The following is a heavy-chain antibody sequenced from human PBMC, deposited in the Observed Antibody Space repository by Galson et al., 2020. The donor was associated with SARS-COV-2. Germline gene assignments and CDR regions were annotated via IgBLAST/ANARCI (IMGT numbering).Heavy chain of an antibody. J-gene: IGHJ5*02. V-gene: IGHV4-38-2*01. CDR2: IYHSGST. D-gene: IGHD6-19*01. Sequence: SQTLSLTCPVSAYSISSGYSWGWIRLPPGKGLGWIGSIYHSGSTYYNPSLTSRVTISVDTPKNQFSLKLSSVTAADTAVYYCARQTGQWLVLGWFDPWGQGTLVTVSS. CDR1: AYSISSGYS. CDR3: ARQTGQWLVLGWFDP.